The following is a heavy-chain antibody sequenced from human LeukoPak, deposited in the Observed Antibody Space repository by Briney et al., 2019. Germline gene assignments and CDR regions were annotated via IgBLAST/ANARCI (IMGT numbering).Heavy chain of an antibody. D-gene: IGHD3/OR15-3a*01. CDR3: AKRGTGSYYFDY. J-gene: IGHJ4*02. CDR1: GFTFTSSA. Sequence: GGSLRLSCAASGFTFTSSAMSWVRQAPGKGLEWVSAISGSGASTYYADSVKGRFTISRDNSKNTLYLQMNSLRAEDTAVYYCAKRGTGSYYFDYWGQGTLVTVSS. V-gene: IGHV3-23*01. CDR2: ISGSGAST.